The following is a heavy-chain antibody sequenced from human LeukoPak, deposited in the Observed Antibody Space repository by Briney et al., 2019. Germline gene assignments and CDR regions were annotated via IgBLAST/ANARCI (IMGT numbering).Heavy chain of an antibody. J-gene: IGHJ4*02. D-gene: IGHD4-17*01. CDR1: GFTFSSYE. Sequence: GGSLRLSCAASGFTFSSYEMSWVRQAPGKGLEWVSAISGSGGSTYYAGSVKGRFTTSRDSSKNTLYLQMNSLRAEDTAIYYCARCTTGNTHYPIDYWGQGTLVTVSS. V-gene: IGHV3-23*01. CDR3: ARCTTGNTHYPIDY. CDR2: ISGSGGST.